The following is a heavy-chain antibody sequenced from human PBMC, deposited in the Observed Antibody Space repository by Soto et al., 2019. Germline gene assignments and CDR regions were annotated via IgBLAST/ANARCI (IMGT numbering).Heavy chain of an antibody. CDR1: GFTFSSYG. V-gene: IGHV3-33*01. Sequence: QVQLVESGGGVVQPGRSLRLSCAASGFTFSSYGMHWVRQAPGKGLEWVAVIWYDGSNKYYADSVKGRFTISRDNSKNTLYQQMNSLRAEDTAVYYCARSRRNDGLDYWGQGTLVTVSS. CDR3: ARSRRNDGLDY. CDR2: IWYDGSNK. J-gene: IGHJ4*02. D-gene: IGHD1-1*01.